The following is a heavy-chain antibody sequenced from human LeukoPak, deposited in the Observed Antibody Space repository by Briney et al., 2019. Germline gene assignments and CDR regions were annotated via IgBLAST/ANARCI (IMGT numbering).Heavy chain of an antibody. V-gene: IGHV4-31*03. CDR3: ARAPRETNSWYYFDY. Sequence: SQTLSLTCTVSGVSISSDGHYWSWIRQPPGKGLHWIGYIYYTGDTYYNPSLKSRITISLDKSKNQFSLKLSSVTAADTAVYYCARAPRETNSWYYFDYWGQGTLVSVSS. J-gene: IGHJ4*02. CDR1: GVSISSDGHY. CDR2: IYYTGDT. D-gene: IGHD6-13*01.